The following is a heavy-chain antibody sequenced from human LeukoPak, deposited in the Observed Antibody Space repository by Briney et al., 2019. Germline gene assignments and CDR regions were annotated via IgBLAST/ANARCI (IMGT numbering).Heavy chain of an antibody. J-gene: IGHJ6*04. Sequence: PGGSLRLSCAASGFTFSSYEMNWVRQAPGKGLEWVSYICSSGCTIYYADSVKGRFTISRYNAKNSLYLQMNSLRAEDTAVYYCAELGITMIGGVWGKGTTVTISS. CDR2: ICSSGCTI. D-gene: IGHD3-10*02. CDR3: AELGITMIGGV. V-gene: IGHV3-48*03. CDR1: GFTFSSYE.